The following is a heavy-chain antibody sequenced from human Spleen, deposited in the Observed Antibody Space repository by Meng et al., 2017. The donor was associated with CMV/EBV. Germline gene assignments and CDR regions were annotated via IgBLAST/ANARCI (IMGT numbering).Heavy chain of an antibody. CDR2: IWYDGSNK. Sequence: GESLKISCAASGFTFSSYGMHWVRQPPGKGLEWVALIWYDGSNKYHADSVKGRFTISRDNSKNTLYLQMNSLRAEDTAVYYCAKGPTDFWSGYYIVSWGQGTLVTVSS. V-gene: IGHV3-33*06. J-gene: IGHJ5*02. D-gene: IGHD3-3*01. CDR3: AKGPTDFWSGYYIVS. CDR1: GFTFSSYG.